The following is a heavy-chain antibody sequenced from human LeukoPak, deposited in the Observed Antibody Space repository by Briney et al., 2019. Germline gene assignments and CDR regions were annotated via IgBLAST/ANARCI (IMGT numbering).Heavy chain of an antibody. J-gene: IGHJ4*02. CDR3: AKADYDILTGYYRPYFDY. CDR1: GFTFSSYA. CDR2: ISGSGGST. V-gene: IGHV3-23*01. D-gene: IGHD3-9*01. Sequence: GGSLRLSCAASGFTFSSYAMSWVRQAPGKGLEWVSAISGSGGSTYYADSVKGRFTISRDNSKNTLYLQMNSLRAEDTAVYYCAKADYDILTGYYRPYFDYWGQGTLVTVSS.